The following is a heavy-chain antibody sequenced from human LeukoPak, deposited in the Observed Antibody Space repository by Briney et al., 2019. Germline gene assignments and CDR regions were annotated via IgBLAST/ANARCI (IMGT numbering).Heavy chain of an antibody. CDR2: ISSGSGTI. D-gene: IGHD7-27*01. Sequence: RGSLRLSCAASGFTFSSYSMNWGRQAPGKGLEWLSYISSGSGTIYYADSVKGRFTISRDNSKNTLYLQMNSLRAEDTAVYYCVRALMGTSDHWGQGSLVTVSS. CDR3: VRALMGTSDH. CDR1: GFTFSSYS. J-gene: IGHJ4*02. V-gene: IGHV3-48*04.